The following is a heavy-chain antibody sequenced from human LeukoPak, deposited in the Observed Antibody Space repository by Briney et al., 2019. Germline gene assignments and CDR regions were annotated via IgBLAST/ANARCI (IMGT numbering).Heavy chain of an antibody. CDR2: ISSVGNTE. CDR1: GFTFGSYP. D-gene: IGHD3-9*01. V-gene: IGHV3-48*03. CDR3: ARDTLNGPFVISLDY. Sequence: GGSLRLSCAASGFTFGSYPMNWVRQSPGKGLEWVSHISSVGNTEYYLDPVRGRFTMSRDNAKNLLFLQMNCLRAEDTAVYFCARDTLNGPFVISLDYWGQGALVTVSS. J-gene: IGHJ4*02.